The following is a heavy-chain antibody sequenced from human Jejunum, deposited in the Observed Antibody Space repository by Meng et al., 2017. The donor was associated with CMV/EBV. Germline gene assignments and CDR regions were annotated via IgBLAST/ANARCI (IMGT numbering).Heavy chain of an antibody. Sequence: LRLSWSASVFIVDNYDMSWLRKDPGKGMEWDAGIYGGGSSTDYAESVKVRFTISRDNSKNTLYLQMNCRRVEDSALYYCAKDIDADLWGQGTLVTVSS. J-gene: IGHJ5*02. CDR3: AKDIDADL. V-gene: IGHV3-23*03. CDR2: IYGGGSST. D-gene: IGHD3-16*02. CDR1: VFIVDNYD.